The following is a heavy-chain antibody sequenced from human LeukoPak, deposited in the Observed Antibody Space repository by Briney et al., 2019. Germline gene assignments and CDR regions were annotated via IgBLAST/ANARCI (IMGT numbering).Heavy chain of an antibody. CDR3: ASGGYYDSSGYNDY. CDR1: GGSISSYY. V-gene: IGHV4-59*01. J-gene: IGHJ4*02. Sequence: PSETLSLTCTVSGGSISSYYWSWIRQPPGKGLEWIGYIYYSGSTNYNPSLKGRVTISVDTSKNQFSLKLSSVTAADTAVYYCASGGYYDSSGYNDYWGQGTLVTVSS. D-gene: IGHD3-22*01. CDR2: IYYSGST.